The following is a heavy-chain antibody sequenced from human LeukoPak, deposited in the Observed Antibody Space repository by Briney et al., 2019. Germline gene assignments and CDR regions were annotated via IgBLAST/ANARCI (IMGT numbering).Heavy chain of an antibody. Sequence: ASVKVSCKASGYTFTSYDINWVRQATGQGLEWMGWMNPNSGNTGYAQKFQGRVTMTRNNSISTAYMELSSLRSEDTAVYYCARGGEPYYDFWSGPWDGMDVWGQGTTVTVSS. J-gene: IGHJ6*02. CDR1: GYTFTSYD. V-gene: IGHV1-8*01. CDR2: MNPNSGNT. CDR3: ARGGEPYYDFWSGPWDGMDV. D-gene: IGHD3-3*01.